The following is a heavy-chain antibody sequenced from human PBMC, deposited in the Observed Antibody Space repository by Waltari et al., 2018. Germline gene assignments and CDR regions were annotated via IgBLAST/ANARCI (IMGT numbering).Heavy chain of an antibody. Sequence: EVQLVESGGGLVQPGGSLRLSCAASGFTFSSYWLSWVRQAPGKGLGWVANIKKDGSEKKYEDTVKSGFTTSRDNAEKSLYLQMNSMRAEDTAVYYCATSTYYYGSGSYYNSYYFDYWGQGTLVTVSS. J-gene: IGHJ4*02. CDR1: GFTFSSYW. CDR3: ATSTYYYGSGSYYNSYYFDY. V-gene: IGHV3-7*01. CDR2: IKKDGSEK. D-gene: IGHD3-10*01.